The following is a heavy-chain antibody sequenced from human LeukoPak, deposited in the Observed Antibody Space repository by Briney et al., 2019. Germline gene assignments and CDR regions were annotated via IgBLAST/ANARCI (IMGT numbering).Heavy chain of an antibody. D-gene: IGHD1-26*01. CDR3: ARAYTESYYPDY. CDR1: GFTFRSYS. V-gene: IGHV3-21*01. J-gene: IGHJ4*02. Sequence: GGSLRLSCAASGFTFRSYSMNWVRQAPGKGLEWVSSISSSSSYIYYADSVKGRFTISRDNAKNSLYLQMNSLRAEDTAVYYCARAYTESYYPDYWGQGTLVTVSS. CDR2: ISSSSSYI.